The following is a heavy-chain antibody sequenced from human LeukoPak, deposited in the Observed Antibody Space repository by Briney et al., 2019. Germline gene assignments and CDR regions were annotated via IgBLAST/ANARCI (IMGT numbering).Heavy chain of an antibody. CDR2: IKQDGSEK. D-gene: IGHD3-3*01. V-gene: IGHV3-7*01. CDR3: ARGEGYYDFWSGYYTGGHYFDY. CDR1: GFTFSSYA. Sequence: GGSLRLSCAASGFTFSSYAMSWVRQAPGKGLEWVANIKQDGSEKYYVDSVKGRFTISRDNAKNSLYLQMNSLRAEDTAVYYCARGEGYYDFWSGYYTGGHYFDYWGQGTLVTVSS. J-gene: IGHJ4*02.